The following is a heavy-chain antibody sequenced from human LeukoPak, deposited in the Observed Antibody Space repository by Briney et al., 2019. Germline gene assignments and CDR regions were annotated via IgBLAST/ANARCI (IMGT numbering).Heavy chain of an antibody. CDR3: ARGSRFGVVGRDAFDI. Sequence: GGSLRLSCAASGFTFSRYSMNWVRQAPGKGLEWVSSISISSNYIYYADSVKGRFTISRDNAKNSLYLQMNSLRAEDTAVYYCARGSRFGVVGRDAFDIWGQGAMVTVSS. CDR1: GFTFSRYS. J-gene: IGHJ3*02. CDR2: ISISSNYI. V-gene: IGHV3-21*01. D-gene: IGHD3-3*01.